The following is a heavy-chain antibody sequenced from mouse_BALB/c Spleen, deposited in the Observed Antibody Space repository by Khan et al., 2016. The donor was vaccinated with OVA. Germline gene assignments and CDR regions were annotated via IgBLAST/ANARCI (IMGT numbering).Heavy chain of an antibody. CDR1: GCSLNNYS. V-gene: IGHV2-2*02. CDR2: IWSAGST. D-gene: IGHD2-4*01. CDR3: ARRGYDYGRGALFAY. Sequence: QVQLKQSGPGLVQPSQILSITCTVSGCSLNNYSVHWVRQSPGKGLEWLGVIWSAGSTDYNAAFISRLTISKDNSRSQVFFKMNSLQPNDTAIYXCARRGYDYGRGALFAYWGQGTLVTVSA. J-gene: IGHJ3*01.